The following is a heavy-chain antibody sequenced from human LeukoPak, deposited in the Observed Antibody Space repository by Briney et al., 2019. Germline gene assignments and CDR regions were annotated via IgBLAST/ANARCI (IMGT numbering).Heavy chain of an antibody. Sequence: ASVKVSCKASGYTFTGYYMHWVRQAPGPGLEWMGWINPNSGGTNYAQKFQGRVTMTRDTSISTAYMELSRLRSDDTAVYYCARDRWFGGYYMDVWGKGTTVTVSS. CDR2: INPNSGGT. CDR1: GYTFTGYY. CDR3: ARDRWFGGYYMDV. J-gene: IGHJ6*03. V-gene: IGHV1-2*02. D-gene: IGHD3-10*01.